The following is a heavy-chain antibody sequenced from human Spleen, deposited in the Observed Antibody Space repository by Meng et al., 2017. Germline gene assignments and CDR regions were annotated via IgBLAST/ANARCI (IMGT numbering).Heavy chain of an antibody. CDR2: IVTKTNNYAT. CDR3: VKGESQHFMITFGGVIVPLDH. J-gene: IGHJ4*02. V-gene: IGHV3-73*01. Sequence: GESLKISCAASGFVFSGSDIHWVRQASGKGLEWVGRIVTKTNNYATAYAASVRGRFSISRDDSLTTAYLQMNSLRSEDTALYYCVKGESQHFMITFGGVIVPLDHWGQGTLVTVSS. CDR1: GFVFSGSD. D-gene: IGHD3-16*02.